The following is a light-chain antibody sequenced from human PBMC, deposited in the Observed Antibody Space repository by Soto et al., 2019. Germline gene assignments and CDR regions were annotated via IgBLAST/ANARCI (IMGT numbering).Light chain of an antibody. CDR1: TSDVGRYNY. Sequence: QSVLTQPASVSGSPGQSITISCTGTTSDVGRYNYVSWYQQHPGKAPKLIIYDVSNRPSGVSNRFSRSKSGNTASLTISGLQAEDEADYYCNSYTSSSTYVFGTGTKVTVL. CDR2: DVS. CDR3: NSYTSSSTYV. J-gene: IGLJ1*01. V-gene: IGLV2-14*01.